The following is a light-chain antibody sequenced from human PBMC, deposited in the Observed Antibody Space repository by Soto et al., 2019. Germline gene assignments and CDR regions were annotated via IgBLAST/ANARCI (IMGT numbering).Light chain of an antibody. CDR1: SSDVGAFNY. J-gene: IGLJ1*01. CDR2: DVS. Sequence: QSALTQPASVSGSPGQAITISCSGTSSDVGAFNYVSWYQQHPGKAPKLMIYDVSNRPSGVSNRFSGSKSGNTASLTVSGLQAEDEADYYCTSHAGSNNYVFGTGTKVTVL. CDR3: TSHAGSNNYV. V-gene: IGLV2-14*03.